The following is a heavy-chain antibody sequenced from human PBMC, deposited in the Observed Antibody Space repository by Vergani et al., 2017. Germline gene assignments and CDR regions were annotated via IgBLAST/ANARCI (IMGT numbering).Heavy chain of an antibody. CDR1: GGTFNIYS. Sequence: QVQLVQSGAEVKKPGSSVKVSCKASGGTFNIYSVSWLRQAPGQGPEWMGGITPFFPTGHDAQKFQGRVTITADESATTVYMELSSLRSEDTAVYYCASPRTEENLPKPLYYFYGLVVWGQGTTVTVSS. CDR3: ASPRTEENLPKPLYYFYGLVV. V-gene: IGHV1-69*12. J-gene: IGHJ6*02. D-gene: IGHD7-27*01. CDR2: ITPFFPTG.